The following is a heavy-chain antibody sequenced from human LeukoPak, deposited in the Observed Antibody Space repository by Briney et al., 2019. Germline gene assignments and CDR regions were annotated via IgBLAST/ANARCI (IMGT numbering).Heavy chain of an antibody. V-gene: IGHV4-31*03. CDR1: GGSISSGGYY. J-gene: IGHJ5*02. CDR2: IYYSGST. Sequence: SETLSLTCTVSGGSISSGGYYWSWIRQHPGKGLEWIGYIYYSGSTYYNPSLKSRVTISVDTSKNQFSLKLSSVTAADTAVYYCARGFRYSYGHGYNWFDPWGQGTLVTVSS. CDR3: ARGFRYSYGHGYNWFDP. D-gene: IGHD5-18*01.